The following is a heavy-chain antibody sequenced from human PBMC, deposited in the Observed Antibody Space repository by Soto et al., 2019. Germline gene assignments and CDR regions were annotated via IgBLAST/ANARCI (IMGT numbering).Heavy chain of an antibody. D-gene: IGHD6-13*01. CDR3: AKERRIAAAGFDY. J-gene: IGHJ4*02. V-gene: IGHV3-9*01. Sequence: PXGALGLSCAASGFTFDDYSMHWVRQAPGKGLEWVSGISWNSGSIGYADSVKGRFTISRDNAKNYLYLQMNSLRAEDTALYYCAKERRIAAAGFDYWGQGTLVTVSS. CDR2: ISWNSGSI. CDR1: GFTFDDYS.